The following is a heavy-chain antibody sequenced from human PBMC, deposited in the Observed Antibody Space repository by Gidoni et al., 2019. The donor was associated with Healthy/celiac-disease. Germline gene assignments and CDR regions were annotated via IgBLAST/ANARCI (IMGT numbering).Heavy chain of an antibody. J-gene: IGHJ3*02. D-gene: IGHD2-21*01. V-gene: IGHV3-30*04. CDR1: GFTFSCYA. CDR3: ARDHSYRLENDAFDI. CDR2: ISYDGSNK. Sequence: QGQLVESGGGAVQPGQSLTVPCADSGFTFSCYAMHWVRQAPGKGLEWVAVISYDGSNKYYADAVKGRFTISRDNSKNTLYLQMNSLRAEDTAVYYCARDHSYRLENDAFDIWGQGTMVTVSS.